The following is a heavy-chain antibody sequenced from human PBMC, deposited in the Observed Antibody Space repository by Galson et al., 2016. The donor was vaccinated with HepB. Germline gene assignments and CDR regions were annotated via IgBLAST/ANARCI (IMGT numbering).Heavy chain of an antibody. J-gene: IGHJ3*02. CDR2: IWYDGSNK. D-gene: IGHD3-3*01. V-gene: IGHV3-33*01. CDR1: GFTPSNYG. CDR3: ARDYDFWSAKTGGGSFDI. Sequence: SLRLSCAASGFTPSNYGMHWVRQAPGKGLEWVAVIWYDGSNKYYADSVKGRFTISRDNSKNTLYLQMNSLRAEDTAVYYCARDYDFWSAKTGGGSFDIWGQGTMVTVSS.